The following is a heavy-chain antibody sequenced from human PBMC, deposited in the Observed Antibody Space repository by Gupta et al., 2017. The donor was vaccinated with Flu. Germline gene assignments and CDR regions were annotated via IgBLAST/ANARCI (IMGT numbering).Heavy chain of an antibody. Sequence: EVQLVESGGALVQPGGSLRLSCAASGFTFSTYAMQWVRQAPGKGLEDVSAISRIEANTYYADSVKGRCTISRDNSKNTVYLQMSSLRTEDTAVYYCVRVGYCAGGGAPANHAFDFWGQGTLVTVSS. D-gene: IGHD2-8*02. J-gene: IGHJ4*02. CDR1: GFTFSTYA. CDR2: ISRIEANT. V-gene: IGHV3-64D*06. CDR3: VRVGYCAGGGAPANHAFDF.